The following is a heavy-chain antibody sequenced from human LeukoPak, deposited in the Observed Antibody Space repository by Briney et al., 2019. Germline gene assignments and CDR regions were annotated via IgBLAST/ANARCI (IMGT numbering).Heavy chain of an antibody. V-gene: IGHV3-74*01. CDR1: GFTFSTYW. J-gene: IGHJ4*02. Sequence: GGSLRLSCAASGFTFSTYWMHWGRQAPGKGLVWVSRINGDGTSTSTSYADSVKGRFTISIDHANNTLYLHMNTLRAEDTRVYYCARDRDYGAPDYWGQGTLVTVSS. CDR2: INGDGTSTST. D-gene: IGHD4-17*01. CDR3: ARDRDYGAPDY.